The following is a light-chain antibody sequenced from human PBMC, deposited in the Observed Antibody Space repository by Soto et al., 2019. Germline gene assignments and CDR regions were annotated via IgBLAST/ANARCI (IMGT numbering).Light chain of an antibody. CDR3: LQHNSYPWT. V-gene: IGKV1-5*01. J-gene: IGKJ1*01. CDR1: QSISSW. Sequence: DIQMTQSPSTLSASVGDRVTITCRASQSISSWLAWYQQKPGKAPKLLIYDASSLQSGVPSRFSGSGSGTEFTLTISSLQPEDFATYYCLQHNSYPWTFDQGTKVDIK. CDR2: DAS.